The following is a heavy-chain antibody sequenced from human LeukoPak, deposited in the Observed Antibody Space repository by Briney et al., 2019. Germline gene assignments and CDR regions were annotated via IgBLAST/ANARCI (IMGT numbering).Heavy chain of an antibody. CDR3: AREFSVPRLRYFDY. D-gene: IGHD6-6*01. CDR1: GGSISTSSYY. Sequence: SETLSLTCTVPGGSISTSSYYWGWIRQPPGKGLEWIGSIYYSGSGRTYYNPSLKSRVTISVDTSKNQFSLKLSSVTAANTAVYYCAREFSVPRLRYFDYWGQGTLVTVSS. V-gene: IGHV4-39*01. CDR2: IYYSGSGRT. J-gene: IGHJ4*02.